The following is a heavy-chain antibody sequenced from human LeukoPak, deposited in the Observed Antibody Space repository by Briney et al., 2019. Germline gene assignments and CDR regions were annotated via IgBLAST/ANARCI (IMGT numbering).Heavy chain of an antibody. J-gene: IGHJ4*02. Sequence: GESLKISCQGSGYNFATSWIVWVRQMPGQGLEWMGIIYPGDSDTRYSPSFQGQVTISADKSITTAYLQWSSLKASDTAMYFCARRGRSGYASDYGGQGTLVTVSS. CDR2: IYPGDSDT. V-gene: IGHV5-51*01. CDR3: ARRGRSGYASDY. CDR1: GYNFATSW. D-gene: IGHD5-12*01.